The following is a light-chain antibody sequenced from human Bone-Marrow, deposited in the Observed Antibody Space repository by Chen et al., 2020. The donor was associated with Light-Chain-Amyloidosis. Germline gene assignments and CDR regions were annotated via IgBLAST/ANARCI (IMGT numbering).Light chain of an antibody. J-gene: IGLJ1*01. CDR3: SSYTITNTLV. CDR1: SSDVGGDNH. CDR2: EVT. Sequence: QSAPTQPASGSGPPGQSITISCTGTSSDVGGDNHVSWYQQHPDKAPKLMIYEVTNRPSWVPDRFSGSKSDNTASLTISGLQTEDEADYFCSSYTITNTLVFGSGTRVTVL. V-gene: IGLV2-14*01.